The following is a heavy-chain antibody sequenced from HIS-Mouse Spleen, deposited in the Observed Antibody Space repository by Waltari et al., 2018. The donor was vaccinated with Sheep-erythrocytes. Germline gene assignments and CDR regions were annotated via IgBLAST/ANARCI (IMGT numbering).Heavy chain of an antibody. J-gene: IGHJ4*02. Sequence: EVQLVESGGGLVKPGGSLRLSCAASGVTFGRYSMSGVRQAPGKGLEWVSSISSSSSYIYYADSVKGRFTISRDNAKNSLYLQMNSLRAEDTAVYYCARVASGATFDYWGQGTLVTVSS. D-gene: IGHD1-26*01. CDR3: ARVASGATFDY. V-gene: IGHV3-21*01. CDR2: ISSSSSYI. CDR1: GVTFGRYS.